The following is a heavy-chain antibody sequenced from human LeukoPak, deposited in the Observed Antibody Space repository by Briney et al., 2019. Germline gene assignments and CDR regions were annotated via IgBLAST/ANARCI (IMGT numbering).Heavy chain of an antibody. V-gene: IGHV4-34*01. Sequence: SGTLSLTCAVYGGSFSGYYWSWIRQPPGKGLEWIGEINHSGSTNYNPSLKSRVTISVDTSKNQFSLKLSSVTAADTAVYYCARSSVTTVPQATAAFDIWGQGTMVTVSS. CDR2: INHSGST. J-gene: IGHJ3*02. CDR3: ARSSVTTVPQATAAFDI. CDR1: GGSFSGYY. D-gene: IGHD4-17*01.